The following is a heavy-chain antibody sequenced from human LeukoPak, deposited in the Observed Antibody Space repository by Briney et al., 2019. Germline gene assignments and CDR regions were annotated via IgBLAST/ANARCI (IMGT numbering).Heavy chain of an antibody. Sequence: SETLSLTCIVSGGAISSGSYYWGWIRQPPGKGLEWIGSIYYSGTTYYNPSLKSRVTISVDTSKNQFSLKLSSVTAADTAIYYCARDFSSSSTVYYYYYMDVWGKGTTVTVSS. CDR3: ARDFSSSSTVYYYYYMDV. CDR1: GGAISSGSYY. V-gene: IGHV4-39*07. D-gene: IGHD6-6*01. CDR2: IYYSGTT. J-gene: IGHJ6*03.